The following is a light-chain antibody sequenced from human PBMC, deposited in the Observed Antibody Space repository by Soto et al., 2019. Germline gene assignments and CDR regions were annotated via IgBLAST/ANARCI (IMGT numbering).Light chain of an antibody. J-gene: IGLJ1*01. V-gene: IGLV2-14*01. CDR1: SSDVGGYNY. CDR3: SSYTSTSTYV. Sequence: PALNNPAYVNGFHVRWITITKKRTSSDVGGYNYVSWYQQHPGKAPKLMIYDVTNRPSGISNRFSGSKSGNTASLTISGLQAEDEADYYCSSYTSTSTYVFGTGTKVTVL. CDR2: DVT.